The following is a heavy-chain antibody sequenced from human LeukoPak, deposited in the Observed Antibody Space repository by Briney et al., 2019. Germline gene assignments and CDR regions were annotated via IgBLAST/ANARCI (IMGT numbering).Heavy chain of an antibody. Sequence: SETLSLTCTVSGGSISNYYWNWIRQPPGKGLDWVGHISYSGATKYNPSLQSRVTISIDTSKNQFSLNLSSVTAADTAVYYCARRVIMSATGVPDTWLDPWGQGILVTV. J-gene: IGHJ5*02. CDR3: ARRVIMSATGVPDTWLDP. CDR2: ISYSGAT. CDR1: GGSISNYY. V-gene: IGHV4-59*08. D-gene: IGHD2-8*02.